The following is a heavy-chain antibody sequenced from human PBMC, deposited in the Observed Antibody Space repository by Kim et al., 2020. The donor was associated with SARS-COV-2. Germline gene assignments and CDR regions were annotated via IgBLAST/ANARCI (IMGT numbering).Heavy chain of an antibody. CDR1: GFNFNSYS. CDR2: ISSSSTTV. Sequence: GGSLRLSCTVSGFNFNSYSMNWVRQAPGKGLEWVSYISSSSTTVYYAGSVRGRFTISRDNAKNSLFLQMNSLRDDDTAVYYCARCPLSMTMVRGMITTTLFDYYNMDAWGQGPTVTVSS. D-gene: IGHD3-10*01. V-gene: IGHV3-48*02. CDR3: ARCPLSMTMVRGMITTTLFDYYNMDA. J-gene: IGHJ6*02.